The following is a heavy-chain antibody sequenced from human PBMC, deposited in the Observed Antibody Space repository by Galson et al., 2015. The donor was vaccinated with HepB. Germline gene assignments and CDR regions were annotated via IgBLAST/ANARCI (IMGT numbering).Heavy chain of an antibody. V-gene: IGHV4-39*01. D-gene: IGHD6-6*01. CDR1: GGSISSSSYY. Sequence: ETLSLTCAVSGGSISSSSYYWGWIRQPPGKGLEWIGSIYYSGSTYYNPSLKSRVTISVDTSKNQFSLKLSSVTAADTAVYYCARHRTVYSSSRVRNDYWGQGTLVTVSS. CDR3: ARHRTVYSSSRVRNDY. CDR2: IYYSGST. J-gene: IGHJ4*02.